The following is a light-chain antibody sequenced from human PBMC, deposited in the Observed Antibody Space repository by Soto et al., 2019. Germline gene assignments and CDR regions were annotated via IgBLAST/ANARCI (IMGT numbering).Light chain of an antibody. V-gene: IGKV3-20*01. J-gene: IGKJ1*01. Sequence: EIVLTQSPGTLSLSPGETATLSCRASETVDTSSLGWYQQKPGRAPSLLIYSASRRARGIPDRFSGSGSGTEFTLTISSLQSEDFAVYYCQHRTFGQGTKVDIK. CDR3: QHRT. CDR1: ETVDTSS. CDR2: SAS.